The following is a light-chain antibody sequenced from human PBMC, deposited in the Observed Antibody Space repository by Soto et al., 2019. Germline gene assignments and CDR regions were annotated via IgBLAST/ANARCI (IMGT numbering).Light chain of an antibody. CDR1: QSISSY. Sequence: DIQMTQSPSSLSASVGDRVTITCRASQSISSYLNWYQQKLGKAPKLLIYAASTLQSGVPSRFSGSGSGTDFTLTISSLQPEDFATYYCQLSHNTPYTFGQGTKLEIK. CDR2: AAS. J-gene: IGKJ2*01. V-gene: IGKV1-39*01. CDR3: QLSHNTPYT.